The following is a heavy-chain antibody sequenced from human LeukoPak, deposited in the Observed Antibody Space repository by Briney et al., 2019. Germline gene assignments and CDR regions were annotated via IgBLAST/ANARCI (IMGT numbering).Heavy chain of an antibody. J-gene: IGHJ4*02. Sequence: PSETLSLTCTVSGGSIGSSSYYWGWIRQAPGKGLEWIGTIYFDGNTFYNPSLKSRVTLSVDMSNSQFSLRLASVTAADTAIYYCAAENGNFWIRYHYFEDWGQGSLVSVSS. V-gene: IGHV4-39*01. D-gene: IGHD3-3*01. CDR2: IYFDGNT. CDR1: GGSIGSSSYY. CDR3: AAENGNFWIRYHYFED.